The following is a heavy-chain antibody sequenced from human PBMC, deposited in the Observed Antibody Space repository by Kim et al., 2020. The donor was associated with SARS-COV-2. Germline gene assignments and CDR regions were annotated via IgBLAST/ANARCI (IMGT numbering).Heavy chain of an antibody. CDR1: GGSISSSSYY. CDR2: IYYSGST. CDR3: ARPSPAGRRGATDV. D-gene: IGHD1-26*01. Sequence: SETLSLTCTVSGGSISSSSYYWGWIRQPPGKGLEWIGSIYYSGSTYYNPSLKSRVTISVDTSKNQFSLKLSSVTAADTAGYYCARPSPAGRRGATDVWGRETTVTVSS. J-gene: IGHJ6*02. V-gene: IGHV4-39*01.